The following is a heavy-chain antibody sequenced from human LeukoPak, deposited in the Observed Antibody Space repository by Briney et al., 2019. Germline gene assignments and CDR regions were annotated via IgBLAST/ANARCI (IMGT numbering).Heavy chain of an antibody. V-gene: IGHV3-15*01. CDR2: IKSKTDGGTT. CDR1: GFNFSNAW. D-gene: IGHD2-8*02. J-gene: IGHJ4*02. CDR3: TTDKGWWWGMRGYFDY. Sequence: GGSLRLSCAASGFNFSNAWMSGVRQAPGKGLEWVGRIKSKTDGGTTVYAAPVKGRFTIAREDSKHTPELYMNSLHTQVTAVYYCTTDKGWWWGMRGYFDYWGQGTLVTVSS.